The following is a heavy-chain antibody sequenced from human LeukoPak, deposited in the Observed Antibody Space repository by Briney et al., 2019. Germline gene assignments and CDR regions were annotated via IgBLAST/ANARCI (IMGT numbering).Heavy chain of an antibody. CDR3: ARDHHDYVWGSYRYFDY. Sequence: SQTLSLTCAISGDSVSSNSAAWNWIRQSPSRGLEWLGRTYYRSKWYNDYAVSVKSRMTINPDTSKNQFSLQLNSVTPEDTAVYYCARDHHDYVWGSYRYFDYWGQGTLVTVSS. CDR2: TYYRSKWYN. V-gene: IGHV6-1*01. CDR1: GDSVSSNSAA. J-gene: IGHJ4*02. D-gene: IGHD3-16*02.